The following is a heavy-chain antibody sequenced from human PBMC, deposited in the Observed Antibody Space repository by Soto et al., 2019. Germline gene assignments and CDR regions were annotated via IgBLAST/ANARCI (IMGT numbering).Heavy chain of an antibody. CDR2: INKNEGEK. V-gene: IGHV3-7*03. CDR3: ARPWDTAMVSTWNY. CDR1: GFTFSSYS. J-gene: IGHJ4*02. D-gene: IGHD5-18*01. Sequence: EVQLVESGGGLVQPGGSLRLSCAASGFTFSSYSMSWVRQAPGKGLEWVANINKNEGEKYYVDSVKGRFTISRDNAKNSLYLQMNSLRAEDTAVYYCARPWDTAMVSTWNYWGQGTLVTVSS.